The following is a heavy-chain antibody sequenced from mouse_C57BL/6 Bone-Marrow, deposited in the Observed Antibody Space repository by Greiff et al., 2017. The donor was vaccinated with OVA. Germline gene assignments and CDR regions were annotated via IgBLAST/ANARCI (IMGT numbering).Heavy chain of an antibody. D-gene: IGHD6-5*01. Sequence: VQLQQSGPVLVKPGASVKMSCKASGYTFTDYYMNWVKQSHGKSLEWIGVINPYNGGTSYNQKFKGKATLTVDKSSSTAYMELNSLTSEDSAVYYCARYAYGGWFAYWGQGTLVTVSA. V-gene: IGHV1-19*01. CDR1: GYTFTDYY. CDR3: ARYAYGGWFAY. CDR2: INPYNGGT. J-gene: IGHJ3*01.